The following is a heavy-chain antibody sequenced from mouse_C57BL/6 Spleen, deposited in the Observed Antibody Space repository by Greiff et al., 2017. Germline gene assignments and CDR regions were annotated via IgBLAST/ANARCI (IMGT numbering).Heavy chain of an antibody. Sequence: EVHLVESGGGLVKPGGSLKLSCAASGFTFSSYAMSWVRQTPEKRLEWVATISDGGSYTYYPDNVKGRFTISRDNAKNNLYLQMSHLKSEDTAMYYCARDNYSNPMDYWGQGTSVTVSS. J-gene: IGHJ4*01. D-gene: IGHD2-5*01. CDR1: GFTFSSYA. CDR3: ARDNYSNPMDY. V-gene: IGHV5-4*01. CDR2: ISDGGSYT.